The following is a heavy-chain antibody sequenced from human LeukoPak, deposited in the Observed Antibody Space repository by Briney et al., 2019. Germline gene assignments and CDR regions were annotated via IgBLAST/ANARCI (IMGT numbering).Heavy chain of an antibody. CDR1: GYSFTSYW. Sequence: GESLKISCKGSGYSFTSYWIGCVRQMPGKGLEWMGIIYPGDSDTRYSPSFQGQVTISADKSISTAYLQWSSLKASDTAMYYCARRRYYDSSGYYGPYDAFDIWGQGTMVTVSS. D-gene: IGHD3-22*01. J-gene: IGHJ3*02. V-gene: IGHV5-51*01. CDR2: IYPGDSDT. CDR3: ARRRYYDSSGYYGPYDAFDI.